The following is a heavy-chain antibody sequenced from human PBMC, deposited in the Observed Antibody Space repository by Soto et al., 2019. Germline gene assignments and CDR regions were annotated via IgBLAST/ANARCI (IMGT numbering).Heavy chain of an antibody. CDR2: IDPSDSYT. CDR1: GYSFTSYW. CDR3: ARHEPKVIANYYYYYGMDV. D-gene: IGHD2-21*01. J-gene: IGHJ6*02. V-gene: IGHV5-10-1*01. Sequence: PGESLKISCKGSGYSFTSYWISWVRQMPGKGLEWMGRIDPSDSYTNYSPSFQGHVTISADKSISTAYLQWSSLKASDTAMYYCARHEPKVIANYYYYYGMDVWGQGTTVTVSS.